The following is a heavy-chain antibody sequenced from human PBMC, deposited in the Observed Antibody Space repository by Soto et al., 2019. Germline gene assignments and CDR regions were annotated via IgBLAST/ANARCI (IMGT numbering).Heavy chain of an antibody. D-gene: IGHD2-15*01. CDR3: AMSTLTDAFDI. CDR1: RLSFSDYG. J-gene: IGHJ3*02. CDR2: IRDDGSAT. V-gene: IGHV3-30*02. Sequence: QVQLGESGGGVVQPGGSRRLSCEASRLSFSDYGMHWVRQAPGKGLEWVALIRDDGSATYYSDSVKGRFAISRDNSKNTLYLQMNRLRGEDTAVYYCAMSTLTDAFDIWGQGTMVSVS.